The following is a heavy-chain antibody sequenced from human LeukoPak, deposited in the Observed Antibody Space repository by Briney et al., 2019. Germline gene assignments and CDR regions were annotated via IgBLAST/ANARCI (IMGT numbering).Heavy chain of an antibody. J-gene: IGHJ4*02. CDR2: IYGWTST. V-gene: IGHV3-66*01. Sequence: GGSLRLSCTASVSTNFMSCVRQAPGKGLEWVSIIYGWTSTNYADSVKGRFTISRDNSKNTLNLQMNSLSADDTALYYCARGSYCGGDCLDYWGQGTLVTVSS. D-gene: IGHD2-21*01. CDR3: ARGSYCGGDCLDY. CDR1: VSTNF.